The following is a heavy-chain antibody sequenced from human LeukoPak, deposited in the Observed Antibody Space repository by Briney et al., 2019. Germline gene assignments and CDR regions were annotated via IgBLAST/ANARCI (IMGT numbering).Heavy chain of an antibody. CDR1: GGSISGSY. CDR3: ARGIECFGDYVY. J-gene: IGHJ4*02. V-gene: IGHV4-59*01. D-gene: IGHD4-17*01. CDR2: MYNSGST. Sequence: SETLSLTCTVSGGSISGSYWSWIRQPPGKGLEWIAYMYNSGSTNYNPSLKSRVTISIDKSKNQFSLKLSSLTAADTAIYYCARGIECFGDYVYWGQGILVTVSS.